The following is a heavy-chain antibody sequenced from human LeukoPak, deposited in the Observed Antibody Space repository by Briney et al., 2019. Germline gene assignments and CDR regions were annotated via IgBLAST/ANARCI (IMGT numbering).Heavy chain of an antibody. D-gene: IGHD6-19*01. CDR2: ISYDGSNK. CDR1: GFTFSSYA. Sequence: PGRSLRLSCAASGFTFSSYAMHWVRQAPGKGLEWVAVISYDGSNKYYADSVKGRFTISRDNSKNTLYLQMNSLRAEDTAVYYCAREGPSSGWQYYYYYGTDVWGQGTTVTVPS. CDR3: AREGPSSGWQYYYYYGTDV. V-gene: IGHV3-30*04. J-gene: IGHJ6*02.